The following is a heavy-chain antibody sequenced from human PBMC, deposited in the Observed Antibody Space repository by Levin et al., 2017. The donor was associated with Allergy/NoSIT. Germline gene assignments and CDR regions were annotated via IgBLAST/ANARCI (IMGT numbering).Heavy chain of an antibody. V-gene: IGHV3-23*01. Sequence: GESLKISCVASGFTISSYAMSWVRQAPGKGLEWVSAIRGSGDNTHYADSVKGRFTISRDNAKNTLYLQMNSLRAEDTAVFYCARWVVWSSGWCNSFDPWGQGTLVTVSS. J-gene: IGHJ5*02. CDR1: GFTISSYA. D-gene: IGHD6-19*01. CDR3: ARWVVWSSGWCNSFDP. CDR2: IRGSGDNT.